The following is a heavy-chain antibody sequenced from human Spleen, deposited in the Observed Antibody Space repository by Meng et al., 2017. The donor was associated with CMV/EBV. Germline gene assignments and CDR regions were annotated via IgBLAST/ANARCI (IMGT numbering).Heavy chain of an antibody. D-gene: IGHD3-10*01. CDR1: GDSISSSSNY. CDR2: IYYSGST. Sequence: GSLRLSCTVSGDSISSSSNYWGWIRQPPGKGLEWIGSIYYSGSTFYNPSLKSRVTISLGTSKDQFSLRLRSVTAADTAVYYCARERRYYGSRSPDNWGQGTLVTVSS. CDR3: ARERRYYGSRSPDN. J-gene: IGHJ4*02. V-gene: IGHV4-39*07.